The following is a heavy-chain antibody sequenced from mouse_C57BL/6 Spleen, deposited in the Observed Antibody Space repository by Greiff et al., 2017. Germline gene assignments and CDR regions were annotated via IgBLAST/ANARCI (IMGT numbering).Heavy chain of an antibody. CDR3: ARPGDSLFAY. J-gene: IGHJ3*01. V-gene: IGHV5-17*01. Sequence: EVKLQESGGGLVKPGGSLKLSCAASGFNFSDYGMHWVRQSPEKGLEWVAYISSGSSTIYYADTVKGRFTITINNAKNTLSLQMTSLRSEDTAISYCARPGDSLFAYWGQGTLVTVSA. D-gene: IGHD1-1*02. CDR1: GFNFSDYG. CDR2: ISSGSSTI.